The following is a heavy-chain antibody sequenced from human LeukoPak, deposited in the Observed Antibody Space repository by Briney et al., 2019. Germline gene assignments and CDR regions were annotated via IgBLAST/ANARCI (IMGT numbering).Heavy chain of an antibody. CDR1: GGSISSITYY. CDR2: MYYRGNT. V-gene: IGHV4-39*07. CDR3: ARDGARYSSSWHYFDY. D-gene: IGHD6-13*01. Sequence: SETLSLTCTVSGGSISSITYYWGWIRQPPGKGLEWVGHMYYRGNTFYNPSLKSRVTISVDTSKNQFSLKLSSVTAADTAVYYCARDGARYSSSWHYFDYWGQGTLVTVSS. J-gene: IGHJ4*02.